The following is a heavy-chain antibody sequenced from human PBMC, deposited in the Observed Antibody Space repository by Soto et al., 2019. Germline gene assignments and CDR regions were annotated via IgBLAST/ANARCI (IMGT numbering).Heavy chain of an antibody. V-gene: IGHV4-59*12. D-gene: IGHD3-16*02. Sequence: SETLSLTCTVSGDVSITSYYWSWIRQSPGKGLEWLGYIFYSGSTSKYNPSLKSRVTISVDTSKNQFSLKLSSVTAADTAVYYCARSRYDYVWGSYRYTASYFDYWGQGTLVTVSS. CDR1: GDVSITSYY. J-gene: IGHJ4*02. CDR3: ARSRYDYVWGSYRYTASYFDY. CDR2: IFYSGST.